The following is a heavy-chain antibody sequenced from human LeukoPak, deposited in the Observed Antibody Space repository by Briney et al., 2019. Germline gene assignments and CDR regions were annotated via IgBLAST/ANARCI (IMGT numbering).Heavy chain of an antibody. J-gene: IGHJ4*02. CDR1: GGSFSGDY. V-gene: IGHV4-34*01. CDR2: INHRGST. CDR3: ALSARPMYYFDY. D-gene: IGHD6-6*01. Sequence: SETLSLTCAVYGGSFSGDYWSWIRQPPGKGLEWIGEINHRGSTNYNPSLKSRVTISVDTSKNQFSLKLSSVTAADTAVYYCALSARPMYYFDYWGQGTLVTVSS.